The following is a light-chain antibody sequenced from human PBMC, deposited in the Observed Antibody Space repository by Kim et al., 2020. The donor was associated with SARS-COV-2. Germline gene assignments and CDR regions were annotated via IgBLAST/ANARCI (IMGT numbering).Light chain of an antibody. J-gene: IGKJ3*01. Sequence: DIQMTQSPSTLSAYVGDRVSITCRASQSISDWLAWYQHKPGRAPKLLIYMASNLQSGVPSRFSGSGSGTEFTLTISSLQPDEFATYYCQQYQTYSCTFGPGTKVDIK. V-gene: IGKV1-5*03. CDR2: MAS. CDR1: QSISDW. CDR3: QQYQTYSCT.